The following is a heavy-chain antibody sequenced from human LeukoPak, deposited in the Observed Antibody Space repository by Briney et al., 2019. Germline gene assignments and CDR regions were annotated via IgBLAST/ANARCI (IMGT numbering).Heavy chain of an antibody. CDR3: AKRLGYSID. CDR1: GFTFSSYW. Sequence: GGSLRLSCAASGFTFSSYWMTWVRQAPGKGLEWVANIKQDGSEKYYVDSVKGRFTISRDNSKNTLYLQINSLRAEDTAVYYCAKRLGYSIDWGQGTLVTVSS. J-gene: IGHJ4*02. D-gene: IGHD6-13*01. V-gene: IGHV3-7*03. CDR2: IKQDGSEK.